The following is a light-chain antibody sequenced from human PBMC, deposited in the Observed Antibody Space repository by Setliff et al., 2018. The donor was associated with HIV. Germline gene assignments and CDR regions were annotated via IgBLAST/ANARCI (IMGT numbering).Light chain of an antibody. CDR1: SSDVGGHDY. V-gene: IGLV2-14*01. CDR3: SSYTTSTTLVYV. CDR2: DVT. Sequence: QSALAQVASVSGSPGQSITISCTGTSSDVGGHDYVSWYQQHPDKAPKLTIYDVTNRPSGISDRFSGSKSGNTASLTISGLQTEDEATYFCSSYTTSTTLVYVFGTGTKVTVL. J-gene: IGLJ1*01.